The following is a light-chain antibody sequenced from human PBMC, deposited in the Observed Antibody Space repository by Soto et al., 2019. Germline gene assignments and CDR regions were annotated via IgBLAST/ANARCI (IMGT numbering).Light chain of an antibody. CDR1: QSLLHSNGYNY. J-gene: IGKJ1*01. CDR3: VQPLQSWT. CDR2: LGS. Sequence: EIVMTQSPLSLPVTPGEPASISCMSSQSLLHSNGYNYLDWYLQKPGQSPQLLIYLGSNRASGVPDRFSGSGSGTDFTLKISRVEAEDVGVYYCVQPLQSWTFGQGTKVDIK. V-gene: IGKV2-28*01.